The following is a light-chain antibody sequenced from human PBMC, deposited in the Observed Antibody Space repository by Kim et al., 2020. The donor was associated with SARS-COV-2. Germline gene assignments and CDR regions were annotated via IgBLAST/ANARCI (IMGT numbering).Light chain of an antibody. V-gene: IGLV1-40*01. CDR1: SSNIGAGYD. CDR3: QSYDSSLSGFWV. Sequence: VTISCTGSSSNIGAGYDVHWYQQLPGPAPKLLIYGNSNRPSGVPDRFSGSKSGTSASLAITGLQAEDEADYYCQSYDSSLSGFWVFGGGTQLTVL. CDR2: GNS. J-gene: IGLJ3*02.